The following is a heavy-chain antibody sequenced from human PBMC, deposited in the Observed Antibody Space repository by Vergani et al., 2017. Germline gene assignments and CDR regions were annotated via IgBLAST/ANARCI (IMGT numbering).Heavy chain of an antibody. D-gene: IGHD2-2*01. Sequence: QVQLQQWGAGLLKPSETLSLTCAVYGGSFSGYYWSWIRQPPGKGLEWIGEINHSGSTNYNPSLKSRVTISVDTSKNQFSLKMSSVTAADTAVYYCARGPRKRLVPAARGAFDIWPRDNGHRLF. CDR1: GGSFSGYY. V-gene: IGHV4-34*01. CDR2: INHSGST. J-gene: IGHJ3*02. CDR3: ARGPRKRLVPAARGAFDI.